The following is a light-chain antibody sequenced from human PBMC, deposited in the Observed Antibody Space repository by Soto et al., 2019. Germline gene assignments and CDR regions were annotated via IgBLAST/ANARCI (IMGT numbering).Light chain of an antibody. Sequence: QSVLTQPPSASGTPGQRVTISGSGSSSNIGSNYVYWYQQLPGTAPKLLIYYNSQRPSGVPDRFSGSKSDTSASLAISGLRSEDEADYYCSAWDDSLRAVMFGGGTKLTVL. CDR2: YNS. V-gene: IGLV1-47*01. CDR3: SAWDDSLRAVM. CDR1: SSNIGSNY. J-gene: IGLJ3*02.